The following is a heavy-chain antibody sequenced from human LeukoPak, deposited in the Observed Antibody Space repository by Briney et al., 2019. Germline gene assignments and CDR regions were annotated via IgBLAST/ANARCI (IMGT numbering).Heavy chain of an antibody. CDR2: IKLDGSEK. V-gene: IGHV3-7*03. CDR3: ARDQCDTWSRRGNFDS. D-gene: IGHD3-3*01. CDR1: GFTFGKYW. J-gene: IGHJ4*02. Sequence: GGSLRLSCVASGFTFGKYWMSWVRQAPGKGLEWVANIKLDGSEKNYVDSVKGRFTISGDNTKNSLYLQMNSLRVEDTAVFYCARDQCDTWSRRGNFDSWGQGTLVIVSS.